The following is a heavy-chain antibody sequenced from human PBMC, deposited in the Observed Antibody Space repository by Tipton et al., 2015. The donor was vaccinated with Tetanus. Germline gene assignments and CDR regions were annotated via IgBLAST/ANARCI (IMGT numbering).Heavy chain of an antibody. CDR1: GYTFTHYG. V-gene: IGHV3-7*05. CDR3: ARLGRNSLGAFDV. CDR2: IQNDGGET. D-gene: IGHD7-27*01. Sequence: QLVQSGAEVKKPGASVKVSCKASGYTFTHYGISWVRQAPGQGLEWVANIQNDGGETYHLESVRGRFTISRDNGKNSVYLQMNSLRPEDTAVYYCARLGRNSLGAFDVWGQGTLVSVSS. J-gene: IGHJ3*01.